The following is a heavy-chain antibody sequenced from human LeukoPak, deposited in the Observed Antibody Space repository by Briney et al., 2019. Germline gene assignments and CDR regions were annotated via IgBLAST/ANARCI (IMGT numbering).Heavy chain of an antibody. V-gene: IGHV3-53*01. Sequence: GGSLRLSCAASGFTVSYNSMNWVRQAPGKGLEWVSVIYSGGSTYYADSVKGRFTISRDNSKNTLYLQMNSLRAEDTAVYYCAKDWLRFLPDYWGQGTLVTVSS. CDR2: IYSGGST. D-gene: IGHD3-3*01. CDR1: GFTVSYNS. J-gene: IGHJ4*02. CDR3: AKDWLRFLPDY.